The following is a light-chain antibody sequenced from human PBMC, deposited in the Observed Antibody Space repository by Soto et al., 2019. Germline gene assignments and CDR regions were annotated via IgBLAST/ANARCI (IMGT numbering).Light chain of an antibody. CDR1: QSISSW. CDR3: QQYDSYRGT. V-gene: IGKV1-5*01. CDR2: EAS. J-gene: IGKJ2*02. Sequence: DIQMTQSPSTLSASVGDRVTITCRASQSISSWLAWYQQKPGEAPNLLIFEASTRKSGVPSRFSGSGSGTEFSLTISSLQPEDFATYYCQQYDSYRGTFGQGTKLEIK.